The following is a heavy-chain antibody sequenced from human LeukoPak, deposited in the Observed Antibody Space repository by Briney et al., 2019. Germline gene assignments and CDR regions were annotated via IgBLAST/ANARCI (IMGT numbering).Heavy chain of an antibody. Sequence: SETLSLTCGVSGGSITTRDCWCWVRQPPGKGLEWIGEICLDGRIHYTPSLKSRVSISIDRSKAQFSLNLISVTAADMAVYFCASQGGVRNDFWGQGILVTVSS. CDR3: ASQGGVRNDF. CDR2: ICLDGRI. V-gene: IGHV4-4*02. D-gene: IGHD2-15*01. CDR1: GGSITTRDC. J-gene: IGHJ4*02.